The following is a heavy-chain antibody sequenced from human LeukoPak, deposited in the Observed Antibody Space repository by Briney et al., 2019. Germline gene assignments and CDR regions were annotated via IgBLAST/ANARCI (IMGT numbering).Heavy chain of an antibody. CDR1: GYTFTSYG. V-gene: IGHV1-18*01. CDR2: ISAYNGNT. Sequence: ASVKVSCKASGYTFTSYGISWVRQAPGQGLEWMGWISAYNGNTNYAQELQGRVTMTADTSTSTAYMELRGLRSDDTAVYYCARDLEPVVVTAKRGFDYWGQGTLVTVSS. J-gene: IGHJ4*02. D-gene: IGHD2-21*02. CDR3: ARDLEPVVVTAKRGFDY.